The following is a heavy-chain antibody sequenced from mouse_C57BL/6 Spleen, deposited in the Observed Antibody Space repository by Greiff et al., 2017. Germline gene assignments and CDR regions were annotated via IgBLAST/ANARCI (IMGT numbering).Heavy chain of an antibody. CDR1: GYSITSGYD. Sequence: VQLKESGPGMVKPSQSLSLTCTVTGYSITSGYDWHWIRHFPGNKLEWMGYISYSGSTNYNPSLKSRISITHDTSKNHFFLKLNSVTTEDTATYYCARAGRDWFAYWGQGTLVTVSA. CDR3: ARAGRDWFAY. CDR2: ISYSGST. D-gene: IGHD3-3*01. V-gene: IGHV3-1*01. J-gene: IGHJ3*01.